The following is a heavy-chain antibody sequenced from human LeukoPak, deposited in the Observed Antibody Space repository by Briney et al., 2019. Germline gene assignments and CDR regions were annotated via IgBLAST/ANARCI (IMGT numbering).Heavy chain of an antibody. CDR1: GGSISSYY. CDR3: ARGARYYYGSGRHSYYYYYMDV. V-gene: IGHV4-59*12. CDR2: IYYSGST. J-gene: IGHJ6*03. Sequence: SETLSLTCTVSGGSISSYYWSWIRQPPGKGLEWIGYIYYSGSTNYNPSLKSRVTISVDKSKNQFSLKLSSVTAADTAVYYCARGARYYYGSGRHSYYYYYMDVWGKGTTVTVSS. D-gene: IGHD3-10*01.